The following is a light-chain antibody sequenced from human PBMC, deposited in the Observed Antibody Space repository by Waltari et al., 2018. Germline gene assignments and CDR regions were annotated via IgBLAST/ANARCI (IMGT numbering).Light chain of an antibody. Sequence: QSALTQPRSVSGSTGQSVAISCTGTSSDVCGYNYVSWYQQYPGTAPKLIIYAVTKRPSGVPDRFSCSKSGNTASLTISGRQAEDEADYYGCSYAGTYTPLFGGGTKLTVL. J-gene: IGLJ2*01. V-gene: IGLV2-11*01. CDR1: SSDVCGYNY. CDR2: AVT. CDR3: CSYAGTYTPL.